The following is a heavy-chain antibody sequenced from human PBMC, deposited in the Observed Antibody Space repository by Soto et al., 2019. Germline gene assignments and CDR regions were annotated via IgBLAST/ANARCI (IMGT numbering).Heavy chain of an antibody. CDR3: AKSLLFVDHAYMDV. CDR2: IIPIQGRA. V-gene: IGHV1-69*02. Sequence: QVQLVQAGAEVKKPGSSVKVSCEASGGSFISYTFTWVRQAPGQVLEWMGRIIPIQGRANYALKLQDRVTITADRSTKTVYMELRSPRPEDTAVYYCAKSLLFVDHAYMDVWGKGTTVTVSS. D-gene: IGHD2-21*01. J-gene: IGHJ6*03. CDR1: GGSFISYT.